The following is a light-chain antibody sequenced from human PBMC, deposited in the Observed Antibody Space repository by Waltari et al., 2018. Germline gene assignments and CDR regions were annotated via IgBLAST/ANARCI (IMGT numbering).Light chain of an antibody. V-gene: IGKV3-20*01. CDR1: QSFSRT. J-gene: IGKJ1*01. CDR2: GAS. Sequence: EIVLTQSPGPLSLLPGERATLSCRASQSFSRTLAWYQQKPGQAPRLLIYGASTRATGIPERFSGGGSGTDFSLTISRLEPEDFAVYYCQHYVRLPVTFGQGTKVEIK. CDR3: QHYVRLPVT.